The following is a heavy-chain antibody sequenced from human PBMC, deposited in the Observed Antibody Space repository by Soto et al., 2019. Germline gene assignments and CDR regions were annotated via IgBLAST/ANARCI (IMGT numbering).Heavy chain of an antibody. CDR1: VFTFQNNG. J-gene: IGHJ4*02. D-gene: IGHD2-15*01. CDR3: AKRREGGGATPFDF. Sequence: GPLRLSCAASVFTFQNNGMIWVRQAPGKGLEWVSGFSNSDGSRYYADSVKGRFTISRDNFKNTLYLQMNNLRAEDTALYYCAKRREGGGATPFDFWGQGTLVTVSS. V-gene: IGHV3-23*01. CDR2: FSNSDGSR.